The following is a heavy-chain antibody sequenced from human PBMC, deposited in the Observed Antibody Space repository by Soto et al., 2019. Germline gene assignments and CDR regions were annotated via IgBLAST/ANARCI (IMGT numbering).Heavy chain of an antibody. D-gene: IGHD3-3*01. CDR3: AKDWGATYYDFWSGYESTGYYFDY. CDR2: ISGSGGST. V-gene: IGHV3-23*01. CDR1: GFTFSSYA. J-gene: IGHJ4*02. Sequence: GGSLRLSCAASGFTFSSYAMSWVRQAPGKGLEWVSAISGSGGSTYYADSVKGRFTISRDNSKNTLYLQMSSLRAEDTAVYYCAKDWGATYYDFWSGYESTGYYFDYWGQGTLVTVSS.